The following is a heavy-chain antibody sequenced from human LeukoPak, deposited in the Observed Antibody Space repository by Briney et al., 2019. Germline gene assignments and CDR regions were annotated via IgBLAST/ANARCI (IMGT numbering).Heavy chain of an antibody. D-gene: IGHD6-19*01. CDR1: GYIFTGQD. V-gene: IGHV1-2*02. J-gene: IGHJ4*02. Sequence: ASVKVSCKASGYIFTGQDMHWVRQAPGQGLEWMGWINPNTGGTHYAQRFQGRVTMTRGTSISTAYMELSSLTPDDTAVYYCASYPRYSSSPPFDYWGQGTLVTVSS. CDR3: ASYPRYSSSPPFDY. CDR2: INPNTGGT.